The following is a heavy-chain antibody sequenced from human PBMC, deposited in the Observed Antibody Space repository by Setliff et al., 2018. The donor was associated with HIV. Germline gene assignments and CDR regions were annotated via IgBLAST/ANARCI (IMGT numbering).Heavy chain of an antibody. Sequence: SETLSLTCSVSGGSIGLGGHYWGWIRQRPGKGLEWIGYFYYDGSEFYTPSLKSRVIISVDTSKNQFSLNLRSVTAADSAVYHCARPHSGRGGGAYFDPWGQGNLVTVSS. V-gene: IGHV4-39*01. D-gene: IGHD6-19*01. CDR1: GGSIGLGGHY. CDR3: ARPHSGRGGGAYFDP. CDR2: FYYDGSE. J-gene: IGHJ5*02.